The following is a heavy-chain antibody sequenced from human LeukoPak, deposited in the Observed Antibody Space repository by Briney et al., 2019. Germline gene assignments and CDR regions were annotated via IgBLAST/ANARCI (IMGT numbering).Heavy chain of an antibody. D-gene: IGHD3-16*02. J-gene: IGHJ4*02. CDR3: AHSGRMITFGGVIVPTDPFDY. CDR2: IYWNDDK. Sequence: SGPTLVKPTQTLTLTCTFSGFSLSTSGVGVGWIRQPPGKALEWLALIYWNDDKRYSPSLKSRLTITKDTSKNQVVLTMTNMDPVDTATYYCAHSGRMITFGGVIVPTDPFDYWGQGTLVTVSS. CDR1: GFSLSTSGVG. V-gene: IGHV2-5*01.